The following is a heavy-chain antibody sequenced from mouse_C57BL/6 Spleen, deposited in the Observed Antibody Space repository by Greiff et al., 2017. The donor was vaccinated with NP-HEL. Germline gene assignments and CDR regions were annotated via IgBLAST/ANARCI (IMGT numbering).Heavy chain of an antibody. CDR2: IDPNSGGT. CDR1: GYTFTSYW. CDR3: ARGAYYDYAYYYAMDY. Sequence: QVHVKQPGAELVKPGASVKLSCKASGYTFTSYWMHWVKQRPGRGLEWIGRIDPNSGGTKYNEKFKSKATLTVDKPSSTAYMQLSSLTSEDSAVYYCARGAYYDYAYYYAMDYWGQGTSVTVSS. J-gene: IGHJ4*01. D-gene: IGHD2-4*01. V-gene: IGHV1-72*01.